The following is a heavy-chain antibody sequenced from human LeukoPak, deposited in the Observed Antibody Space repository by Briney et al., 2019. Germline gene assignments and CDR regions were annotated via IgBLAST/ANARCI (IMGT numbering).Heavy chain of an antibody. V-gene: IGHV3-7*01. Sequence: PGGSLRLSCGASGFIFTTYWMNWVRQAPGKGLEWVANIKQDGNETYYVDSVKGRFTISRDNDKNSVYLQMGSLRVEDTAVYYCVRGFDGTNAFDLWGQGTMVTVSS. CDR3: VRGFDGTNAFDL. J-gene: IGHJ3*01. CDR1: GFIFTTYW. CDR2: IKQDGNET. D-gene: IGHD3-9*01.